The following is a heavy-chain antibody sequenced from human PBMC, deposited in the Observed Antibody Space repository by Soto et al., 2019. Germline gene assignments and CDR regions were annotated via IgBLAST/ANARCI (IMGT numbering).Heavy chain of an antibody. CDR2: IIPMSGRA. Sequence: QVQLVQSGAEVKKPGSSVKVSCKTSGGTFSSYAVSWVRQAPGQGLEWMGGIIPMSGRANYAQKFQGKVTITADESTRTAYMQLNSLRSEDTAVYYCAKDIGSAAGGHYYYGMDVWGQGTTVTVSS. J-gene: IGHJ6*02. V-gene: IGHV1-69*01. CDR3: AKDIGSAAGGHYYYGMDV. D-gene: IGHD3-10*01. CDR1: GGTFSSYA.